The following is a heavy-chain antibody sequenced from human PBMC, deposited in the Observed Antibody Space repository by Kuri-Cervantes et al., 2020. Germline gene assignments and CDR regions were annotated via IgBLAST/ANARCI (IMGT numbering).Heavy chain of an antibody. J-gene: IGHJ4*02. Sequence: SCTVSGGSISSGGYYWSWIRQHPGKGLEWIGYIYYSGSTYYNPSLKSRVTISVDTSKNQFSLKLSSVTAADTAVYYCARETPFPDRGSCRGFDYWGQGTLVTVSS. V-gene: IGHV4-31*02. CDR3: ARETPFPDRGSCRGFDY. CDR2: IYYSGST. CDR1: GGSISSGGYY. D-gene: IGHD2-15*01.